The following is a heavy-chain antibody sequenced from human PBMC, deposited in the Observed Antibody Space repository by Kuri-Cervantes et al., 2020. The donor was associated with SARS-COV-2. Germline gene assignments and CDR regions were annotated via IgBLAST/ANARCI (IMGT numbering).Heavy chain of an antibody. V-gene: IGHV6-1*01. J-gene: IGHJ4*02. CDR1: WDSVSSNSDA. D-gene: IGHD3-3*01. CDR2: TYYRSKWYN. Sequence: LRLSCAISWDSVSSNSDAWNWIRQSPSRGLQWLGRTYYRSKWYNDYTVSVKSRITINPDTSKNQFSLQLNSVTPEDTAVYYCARASRTILLYYWGQGTLVTVSS. CDR3: ARASRTILLYY.